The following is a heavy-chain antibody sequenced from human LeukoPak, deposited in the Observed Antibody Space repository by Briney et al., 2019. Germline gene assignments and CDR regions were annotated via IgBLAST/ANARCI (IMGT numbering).Heavy chain of an antibody. CDR1: GGSISSYY. CDR2: IYYSGST. D-gene: IGHD1-26*01. CDR3: ARSVRSFGWFDP. Sequence: PSETLSLTCTVSGGSISSYYWSWIRQPPGKGLEWIGYIYYSGSTNYNPSLKSRVTISVDTSKNQFSLKLSSVTAADTAVYYCARSVRSFGWFDPWGQGTLVTVSS. V-gene: IGHV4-59*08. J-gene: IGHJ5*02.